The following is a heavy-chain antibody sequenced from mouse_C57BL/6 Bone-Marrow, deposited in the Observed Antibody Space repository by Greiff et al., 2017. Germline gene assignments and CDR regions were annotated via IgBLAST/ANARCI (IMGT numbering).Heavy chain of an antibody. Sequence: QVQLQQPGTELVKPGASVKLSCKASGYTFTSYWMHWVKQRTGQGLEWIGNINPSNGGTNYNEKFKSKATLTVDKSSSTAYMQLSSLTSEDSAVXYSAREGDYGNYDFDYWGQGTTLTVSS. CDR3: AREGDYGNYDFDY. D-gene: IGHD2-1*01. J-gene: IGHJ2*01. CDR1: GYTFTSYW. CDR2: INPSNGGT. V-gene: IGHV1-53*01.